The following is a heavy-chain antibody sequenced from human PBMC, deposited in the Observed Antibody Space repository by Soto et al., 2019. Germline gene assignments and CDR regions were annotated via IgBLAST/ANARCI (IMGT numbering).Heavy chain of an antibody. CDR2: ISYDGSNK. J-gene: IGHJ5*02. CDR1: GFTFSSYA. Sequence: GGSLRLSCAASGFTFSSYAMHWVRQAPGKGLEWVAVISYDGSNKYYADSVKGRFTISRDNSKNTLYLQMNSLRAEDTAVYYCARDRRLRYCSGGSCYYNWFDPWGQGTLVTVSS. CDR3: ARDRRLRYCSGGSCYYNWFDP. D-gene: IGHD2-15*01. V-gene: IGHV3-30-3*01.